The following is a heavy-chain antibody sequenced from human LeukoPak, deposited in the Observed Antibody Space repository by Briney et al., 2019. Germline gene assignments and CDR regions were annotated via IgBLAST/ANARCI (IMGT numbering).Heavy chain of an antibody. CDR2: ISAYNGNT. J-gene: IGHJ6*03. CDR1: GYTFTSYG. D-gene: IGHD4-17*01. V-gene: IGHV1-18*01. Sequence: GASVKVSCKASGYTFTSYGISWVRQAPGQGLEWMGWISAYNGNTNYAQKLQGRVTMTTDTSTSTAYMELRSLRSDDTAVYYCAREGYGDYFPYYYYYMDVWGKGTTVTVSS. CDR3: AREGYGDYFPYYYYYMDV.